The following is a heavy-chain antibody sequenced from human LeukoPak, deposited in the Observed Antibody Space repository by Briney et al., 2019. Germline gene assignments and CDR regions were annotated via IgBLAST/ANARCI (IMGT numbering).Heavy chain of an antibody. D-gene: IGHD7-27*01. J-gene: IGHJ3*02. CDR3: ARDALTGDPSPDAFDI. CDR1: GFTFSSYS. CDR2: ISSGSTYI. V-gene: IGHV3-21*01. Sequence: PGGSLRLSCAASGFTFSSYSMNWVRQAPGKGLEWVSSISSGSTYIYYADSVKGRFTITRDNAKNSLYLQMNSLRAEDTAVNYCARDALTGDPSPDAFDIWGQGTMVTVSS.